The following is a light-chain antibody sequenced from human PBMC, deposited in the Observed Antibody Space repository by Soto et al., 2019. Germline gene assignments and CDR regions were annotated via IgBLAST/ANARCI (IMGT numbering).Light chain of an antibody. CDR3: QQYNNWPSGFT. CDR2: RAS. J-gene: IGKJ3*01. V-gene: IGKV3-15*01. CDR1: QSVSSN. Sequence: EIVMTQSPATLSVSPGERATLSCRASQSVSSNLAWYQQKPGQAPRLLIYRASTRATGIPARFSGSGSGTEFTLTISSLQSEDFAVYYCQQYNNWPSGFTFGPGTKVDIK.